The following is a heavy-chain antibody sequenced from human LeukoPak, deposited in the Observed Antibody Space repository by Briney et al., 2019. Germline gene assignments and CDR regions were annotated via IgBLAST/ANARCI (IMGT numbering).Heavy chain of an antibody. CDR2: IYYSGST. CDR3: AREGKSGSPNHDAFDI. D-gene: IGHD1-26*01. V-gene: IGHV4-59*01. CDR1: GGSISSYY. Sequence: SETLSLTCAVSGGSISSYYWSWIRQPPGKGLEWIGYIYYSGSTNYNPSLKSRVTISVDTSKNQFSLKLSSVTAADTAVYYCAREGKSGSPNHDAFDIWGQGTMVTVSS. J-gene: IGHJ3*02.